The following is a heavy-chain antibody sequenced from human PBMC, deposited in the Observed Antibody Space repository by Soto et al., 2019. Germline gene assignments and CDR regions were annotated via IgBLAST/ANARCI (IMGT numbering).Heavy chain of an antibody. Sequence: PGESLKISCKVFGYSFSNYWVAWVRQMPGKGLEWMGFSYPADSNTRYSPSFQGQVTISADKSINTAYLQWSSLKASDTAIYYCARLKSGWYANGLDVWGQGTTVTVSS. V-gene: IGHV5-51*01. D-gene: IGHD6-19*01. CDR1: GYSFSNYW. J-gene: IGHJ6*02. CDR2: SYPADSNT. CDR3: ARLKSGWYANGLDV.